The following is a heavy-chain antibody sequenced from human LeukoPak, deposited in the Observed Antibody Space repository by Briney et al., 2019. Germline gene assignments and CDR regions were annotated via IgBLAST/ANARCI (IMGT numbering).Heavy chain of an antibody. CDR2: IYYSGST. CDR1: GGSFSGYY. Sequence: PSETLSLTCAVYGGSFSGYYWSWIRQPPGKGLEWIGYIYYSGSTYYNPSLKSRVTISVDTSKNQFSLKLSSVTAADTAVYYCASWYYDFWSGYRSGFDYWGQGTLVTVSS. J-gene: IGHJ4*02. CDR3: ASWYYDFWSGYRSGFDY. D-gene: IGHD3-3*01. V-gene: IGHV4-30-4*08.